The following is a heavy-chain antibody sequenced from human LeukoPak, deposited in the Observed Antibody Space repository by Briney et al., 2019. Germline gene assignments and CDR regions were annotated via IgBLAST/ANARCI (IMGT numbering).Heavy chain of an antibody. Sequence: ASVKVSCKASGYTFTSYYMHWVRQAPGQGLEWMGWISAYNGNTNYAQKVQGRVTITRNTSISTAYMELSSLRSEDTAVYYCARGWLNGDYAGGGLGYWGQGTLVTVSS. CDR1: GYTFTSYY. J-gene: IGHJ4*02. CDR3: ARGWLNGDYAGGGLGY. V-gene: IGHV1-8*03. D-gene: IGHD4-17*01. CDR2: ISAYNGNT.